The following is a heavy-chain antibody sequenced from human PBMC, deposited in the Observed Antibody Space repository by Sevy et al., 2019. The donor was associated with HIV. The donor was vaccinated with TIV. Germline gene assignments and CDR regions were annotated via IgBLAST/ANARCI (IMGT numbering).Heavy chain of an antibody. J-gene: IGHJ4*02. V-gene: IGHV1-24*01. Sequence: ASVKVPCKVSGYTLTKLSMHWVRQTPGKGLEWMTTFDPEDGDPEEGKTIYAQKFLGRVTMTEDTSTDTAYMELSSLRSEDTAVYYCATTKDYYDSSGYPFDSWGQGTLVTVSS. CDR1: GYTLTKLS. CDR3: ATTKDYYDSSGYPFDS. CDR2: FDPEDGDPEEGKT. D-gene: IGHD3-22*01.